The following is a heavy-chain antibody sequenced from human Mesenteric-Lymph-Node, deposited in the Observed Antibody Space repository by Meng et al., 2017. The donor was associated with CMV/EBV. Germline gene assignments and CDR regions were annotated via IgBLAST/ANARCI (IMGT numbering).Heavy chain of an antibody. CDR2: INPNSGGT. Sequence: ASVKVSCKASGYTFTGYYMHWVRQAPGQGLEWMGWINPNSGGTNYAQKFQGRVTMTRDTSISTAYMELSRLRSDDTAVYYCARYGDFWSGYYFIDPWGQGTLVTVSS. D-gene: IGHD3-3*01. CDR1: GYTFTGYY. J-gene: IGHJ5*02. CDR3: ARYGDFWSGYYFIDP. V-gene: IGHV1-2*02.